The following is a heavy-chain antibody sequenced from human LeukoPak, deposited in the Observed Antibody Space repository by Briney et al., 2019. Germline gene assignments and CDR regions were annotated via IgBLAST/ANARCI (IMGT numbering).Heavy chain of an antibody. J-gene: IGHJ4*02. CDR2: ISGSGGST. CDR3: AKDLPSGYSSRWYGLGYFDY. CDR1: GFTFSSYA. D-gene: IGHD6-13*01. Sequence: GGSLRLSCAASGFTFSSYAMSWVRQAPGKGLEWVSAISGSGGSTYYADSVKGRFTISRDNSKNTLYLKMNSLRAEATAVYYCAKDLPSGYSSRWYGLGYFDYWGQGTLVTVSS. V-gene: IGHV3-23*01.